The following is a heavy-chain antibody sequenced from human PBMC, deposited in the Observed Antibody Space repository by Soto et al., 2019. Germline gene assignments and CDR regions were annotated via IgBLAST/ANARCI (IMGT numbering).Heavy chain of an antibody. D-gene: IGHD6-13*01. J-gene: IGHJ6*03. Sequence: SETLSLTCTVSGDSISDGFFWGWIRQPPGKGLEWIAFIYYSGSPHYNPSLKSRATMSVDTSKNQFSLKLTSLTASDTAVYYCARHIGALVRAAGGYMDVWGKGTTVTVSS. V-gene: IGHV4-39*01. CDR2: IYYSGSP. CDR1: GDSISDGFF. CDR3: ARHIGALVRAAGGYMDV.